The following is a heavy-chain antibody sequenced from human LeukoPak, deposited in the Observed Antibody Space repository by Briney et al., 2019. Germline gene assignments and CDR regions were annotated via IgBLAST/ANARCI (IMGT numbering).Heavy chain of an antibody. D-gene: IGHD3-22*01. J-gene: IGHJ3*02. V-gene: IGHV3-33*01. Sequence: GALRLSCAPSGFIFSNYGMDWVRQAPGKGLEWVTVIGYDGSNKYYADSVKGRFTISRDNSKNTLYLQMDSLRAEDTAVYYCARASSGYDALDIWGQGTMVTVSS. CDR1: GFIFSNYG. CDR3: ARASSGYDALDI. CDR2: IGYDGSNK.